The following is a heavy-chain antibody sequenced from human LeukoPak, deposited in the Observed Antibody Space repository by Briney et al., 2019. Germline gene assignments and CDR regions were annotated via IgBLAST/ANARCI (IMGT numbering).Heavy chain of an antibody. V-gene: IGHV1-18*04. CDR2: ISAYNGNT. J-gene: IGHJ6*02. D-gene: IGHD1-20*01. Sequence: ASVKVSCKASGYTFTGYYMHWVRQAPGQGLEWMGWISAYNGNTNYAQKLQGRVTMTTDTSTSTAYMELRSLRSDDTAVYYCARDHNWNDGYYYYYGMDVWGQGTTVTVSS. CDR3: ARDHNWNDGYYYYYGMDV. CDR1: GYTFTGYY.